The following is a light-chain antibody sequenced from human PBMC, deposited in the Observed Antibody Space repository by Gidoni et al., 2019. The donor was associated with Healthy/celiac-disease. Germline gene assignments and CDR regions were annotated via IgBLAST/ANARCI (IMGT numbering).Light chain of an antibody. J-gene: IGKJ2*01. CDR3: QQSYSTLGA. CDR1: QSISSY. CDR2: DAS. Sequence: DIQMTQSPSSLSASVGDRVTITCRASQSISSYLNWYQQKPGKAPKLLIYDASSLQSGVPSRFSGSGSGTDFTLTISSLQPEDFATYYCQQSYSTLGAFGQGTKLEIK. V-gene: IGKV1-39*01.